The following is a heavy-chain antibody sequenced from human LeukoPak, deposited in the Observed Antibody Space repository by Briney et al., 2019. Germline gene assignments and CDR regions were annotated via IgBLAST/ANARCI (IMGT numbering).Heavy chain of an antibody. V-gene: IGHV3-7*01. CDR2: IKQDGSEK. CDR3: AIIGDHTNAFDI. J-gene: IGHJ3*02. CDR1: GFIFSSNW. Sequence: GGSLRLSCAGSGFIFSSNWMSWVRQAPGKGLEWVANIKQDGSEKYYVDSVKGCFTLSRDNAKNSVFLQMNSLRAEDSAVYYCAIIGDHTNAFDIWGQGTMVTVSS. D-gene: IGHD7-27*01.